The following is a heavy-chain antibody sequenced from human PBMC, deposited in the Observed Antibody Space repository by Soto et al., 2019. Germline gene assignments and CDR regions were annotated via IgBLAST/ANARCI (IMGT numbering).Heavy chain of an antibody. D-gene: IGHD1-7*01. CDR1: GGTFSSYT. CDR3: TRGVTANYMGGDAFEF. V-gene: IGHV1-69*01. CDR2: IMPIFGTA. J-gene: IGHJ3*01. Sequence: QVLLVQSGAEVKKPGSSVKVTCKASGGTFSSYTISWVRQAPGQGLEYMGGIMPIFGTATYTQSFQDRVTITADESTSTVYMALRSLRSDDTAVYYCTRGVTANYMGGDAFEFWGQVTMVTVAS.